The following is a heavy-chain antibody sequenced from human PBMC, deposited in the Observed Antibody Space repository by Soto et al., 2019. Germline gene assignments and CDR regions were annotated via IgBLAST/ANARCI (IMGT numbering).Heavy chain of an antibody. Sequence: EVQLLESGGGLVQPGGSLRLSCAASGFTFSSYEMNWVRQAPGKGLEWVSYISSSGSTIYYADSVKGRFTISRDNAKNSLYLQMNSLRAEDTAVYYCARAAAGTGWFDPWGQGTLVTVSS. V-gene: IGHV3-48*03. CDR3: ARAAAGTGWFDP. J-gene: IGHJ5*02. CDR2: ISSSGSTI. D-gene: IGHD6-13*01. CDR1: GFTFSSYE.